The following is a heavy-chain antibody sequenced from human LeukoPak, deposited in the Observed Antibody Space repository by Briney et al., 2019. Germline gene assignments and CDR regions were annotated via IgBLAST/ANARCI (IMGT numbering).Heavy chain of an antibody. J-gene: IGHJ6*03. D-gene: IGHD6-13*01. CDR3: ARGGSWLYYYYYMDV. CDR1: GGSLSDYY. V-gene: IGHV4-59*01. CDR2: IYYSGST. Sequence: PSETLSLTCTVPGGSLSDYYWTWVRQPPGKGLDWIGYIYYSGSTNYNPSLKSRVTISVDTSKTQFSLRLSSVTAADTAVYYCARGGSWLYYYYYMDVWGKGTTVTVSS.